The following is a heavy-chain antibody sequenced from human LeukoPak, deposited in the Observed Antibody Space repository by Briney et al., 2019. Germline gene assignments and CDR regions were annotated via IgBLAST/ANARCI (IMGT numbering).Heavy chain of an antibody. CDR2: IIPIFGTA. J-gene: IGHJ4*02. CDR1: GGTFSSYA. CDR3: ARDIYLDSSGFGY. V-gene: IGHV1-69*05. Sequence: SVKVSCKASGGTFSSYAISWVRQAPGQGLEWMGGIIPIFGTANYAQKFQGRVTITRDTSASTAYMELSSLRSEDTAVYYCARDIYLDSSGFGYWGQGTLVTVSS. D-gene: IGHD3-22*01.